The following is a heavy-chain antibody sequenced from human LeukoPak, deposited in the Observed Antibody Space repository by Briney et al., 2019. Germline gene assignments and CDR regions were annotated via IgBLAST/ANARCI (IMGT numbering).Heavy chain of an antibody. CDR2: ISSSGSTI. CDR3: ARGVVDYDILTGYDLNFDY. CDR1: GFTFSSYE. Sequence: GGSLRLSCAASGFTFSSYEMNWVRQAPGKGLEWVSYISSSGSTIYYADSVKGRFTISRDNAKNSLYLQMNSLRAEDTAVYYCARGVVDYDILTGYDLNFDYWGQGTLVTVSS. J-gene: IGHJ4*02. V-gene: IGHV3-48*03. D-gene: IGHD3-9*01.